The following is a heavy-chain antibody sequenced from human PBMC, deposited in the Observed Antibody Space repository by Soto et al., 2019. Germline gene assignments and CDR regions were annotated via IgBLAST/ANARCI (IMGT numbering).Heavy chain of an antibody. CDR2: VEVENDDR. J-gene: IGHJ4*02. Sequence: EVVLQQSGAEAREPGGVVKMSCAVCGITFSDLHMHWVKQAPGKGLEWVGLVEVENDDRLYAEKYRGRLNINTDTSRHTSYMELTSLTSDDTAIYFCAAVRGSLGSLSFDYWGQGTPVTVSA. CDR1: GITFSDLH. D-gene: IGHD1-26*01. CDR3: AAVRGSLGSLSFDY. V-gene: IGHV1-69-2*01.